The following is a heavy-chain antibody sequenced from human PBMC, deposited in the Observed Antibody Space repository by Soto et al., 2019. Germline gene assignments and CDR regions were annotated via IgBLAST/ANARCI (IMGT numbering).Heavy chain of an antibody. D-gene: IGHD1-26*01. CDR3: ARCDGSYCFDY. V-gene: IGHV4-59*01. CDR1: GGSISSYY. Sequence: PSETLSLTCTVSGGSISSYYWSWIRQPPGKGLEWIGYIYYSGSTNYNPSLKSRVTISVDTSKNQFSLKLSSVTAADTAVYYCARCDGSYCFDYWXQGTLVNVSS. J-gene: IGHJ4*02. CDR2: IYYSGST.